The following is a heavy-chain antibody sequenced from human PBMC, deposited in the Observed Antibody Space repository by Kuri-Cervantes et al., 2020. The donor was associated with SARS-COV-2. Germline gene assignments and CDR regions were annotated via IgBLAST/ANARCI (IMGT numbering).Heavy chain of an antibody. CDR1: GFTFNTYN. Sequence: GGSLRLSCTASGFTFNTYNMKWVRQAPGKGLEWVSGIGPSNTYIYYADSVKGRFIISRDNAKNSLYLQMNSLRAEDTAVYYCARDLSYPEPGGIDYWGQGTLVTVSS. D-gene: IGHD1-14*01. J-gene: IGHJ4*02. CDR2: IGPSNTYI. CDR3: ARDLSYPEPGGIDY. V-gene: IGHV3-21*01.